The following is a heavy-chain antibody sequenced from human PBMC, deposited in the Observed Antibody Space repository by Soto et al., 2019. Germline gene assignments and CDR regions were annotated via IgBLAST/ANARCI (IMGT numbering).Heavy chain of an antibody. CDR2: VYYRGSI. Sequence: QVQLQESGPGLGKPSQTLSLTCPVSGDSIISPDYYWIWIRQAPGKGLELIGYVYYRGSIYYTPSFESRVSISVDTSKNQFSLRLTSVTAADSAMYFCARVTFTPNWFDSWGQGILVTVSS. D-gene: IGHD3-3*02. J-gene: IGHJ5*01. CDR1: GDSIISPDYY. CDR3: ARVTFTPNWFDS. V-gene: IGHV4-30-4*01.